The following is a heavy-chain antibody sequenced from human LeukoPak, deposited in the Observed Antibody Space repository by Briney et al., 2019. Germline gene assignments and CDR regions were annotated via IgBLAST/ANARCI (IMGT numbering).Heavy chain of an antibody. J-gene: IGHJ4*02. Sequence: PSETLSLTCTVSGGSISSYYWSWIRQPPGKGLEWIGYIYYSGSTNYNPSLKSRVTISVDTSKNQFSLKLSSVTAADTAVYYCARGHIVVVTAIPYFDYWGQGTLVTVSS. CDR2: IYYSGST. CDR1: GGSISSYY. D-gene: IGHD2-21*02. CDR3: ARGHIVVVTAIPYFDY. V-gene: IGHV4-59*12.